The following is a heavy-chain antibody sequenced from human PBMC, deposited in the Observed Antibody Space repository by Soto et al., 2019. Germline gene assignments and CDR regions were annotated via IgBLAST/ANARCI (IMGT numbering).Heavy chain of an antibody. J-gene: IGHJ4*02. Sequence: GGSLRLSCTASGFTFSDYAMTWVRQAPEKGLEWVSHISGGGGRADYADSVKGQFTISRDNSKNTLYLQMNSLRAEDTAVYYCARDKRDLRFLEWSYYFDYWGQGTLVTVSS. CDR1: GFTFSDYA. CDR3: ARDKRDLRFLEWSYYFDY. V-gene: IGHV3-23*01. CDR2: ISGGGGRA. D-gene: IGHD3-3*01.